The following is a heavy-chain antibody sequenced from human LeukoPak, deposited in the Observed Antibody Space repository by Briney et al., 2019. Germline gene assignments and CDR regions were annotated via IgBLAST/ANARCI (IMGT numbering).Heavy chain of an antibody. CDR3: AREGGFYRPLDY. J-gene: IGHJ4*02. Sequence: SETLSLTCAVSGGSVSSTDWWTWFRQPPGKGLEWIGEVHLDGRTNYNPSLTGRLTMSVDLCENHISLKLTSVTGADTAVYYCAREGGFYRPLDYSGQGTLVTVSS. CDR1: GGSVSSTDW. CDR2: VHLDGRT. D-gene: IGHD3-3*01. V-gene: IGHV4-4*02.